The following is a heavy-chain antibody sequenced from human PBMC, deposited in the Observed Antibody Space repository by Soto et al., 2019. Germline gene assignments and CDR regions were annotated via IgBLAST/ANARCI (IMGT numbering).Heavy chain of an antibody. CDR2: VSESGGST. Sequence: GGYLRPCCEASGFSFGDYAMSWVRQAPGRGLEWVSVVSESGGSTHYADSVRGRFTVSRDNYNKSLAFGWYSLIDEDMAVSFCAKRSPSSSGWYSPNFDNWGQGALVTISS. CDR3: AKRSPSSSGWYSPNFDN. J-gene: IGHJ4*02. CDR1: GFSFGDYA. D-gene: IGHD2-2*01. V-gene: IGHV3-23*01.